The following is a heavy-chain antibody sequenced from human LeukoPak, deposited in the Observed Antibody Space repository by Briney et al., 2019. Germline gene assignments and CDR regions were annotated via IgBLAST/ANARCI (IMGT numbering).Heavy chain of an antibody. V-gene: IGHV3-74*01. CDR1: GLTLSTYW. D-gene: IGHD1-14*01. CDR3: VRDSNLSFDY. Sequence: GGSLRLSCAASGLTLSTYWMHWVRQAPGKGLVWVSHINNGGTATTYADSVKGRFTISRDNAKNTLYLQMNSLRAEDTAVYYCVRDSNLSFDYWGQGALVTVSS. J-gene: IGHJ4*02. CDR2: INNGGTAT.